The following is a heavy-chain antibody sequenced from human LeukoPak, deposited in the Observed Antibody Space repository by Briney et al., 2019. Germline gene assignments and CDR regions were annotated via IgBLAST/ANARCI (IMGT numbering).Heavy chain of an antibody. V-gene: IGHV1-69*06. J-gene: IGHJ4*02. Sequence: SMKVSCKASGGTFSSYAISWVRQAPGQGLEWMGGIIPIFGTANYAQKFQGRVTITADKSTSTAYMELSSLRSEDTAVYYCARERGGGGSYDYWGQGTLVTVSS. CDR2: IIPIFGTA. D-gene: IGHD1-26*01. CDR1: GGTFSSYA. CDR3: ARERGGGGSYDY.